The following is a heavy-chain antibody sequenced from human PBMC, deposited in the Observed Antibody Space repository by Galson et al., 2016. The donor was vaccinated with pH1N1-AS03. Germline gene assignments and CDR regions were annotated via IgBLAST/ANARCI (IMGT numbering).Heavy chain of an antibody. V-gene: IGHV1-69-2*01. CDR3: ARDRDTTMITLDYYYYYMDV. J-gene: IGHJ6*03. CDR1: GYTFTDFH. CDR2: VDPEDADT. Sequence: VKVSCKVSGYTFTDFHLHWVQQAPETGLEWMGLVDPEDADTEYAERFQGRVTITADNSTGTAYLDLSSLRSEDTAVYYCARDRDTTMITLDYYYYYMDVWGKGTTVTVSS. D-gene: IGHD5-18*01.